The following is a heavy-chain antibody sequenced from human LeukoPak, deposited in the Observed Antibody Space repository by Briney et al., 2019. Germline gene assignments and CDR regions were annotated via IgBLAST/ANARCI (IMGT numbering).Heavy chain of an antibody. Sequence: SETLSLTCTVSGGSISSYYWSWIRQPPGKGLEWIGEINHSGSTNYNPSLKSRVTISVDTSKNQFSLKLSSVTAADTAVYYCASPGVVPAAMDSYGMDVWGQGTTVTVSS. D-gene: IGHD2-2*01. CDR1: GGSISSYY. CDR3: ASPGVVPAAMDSYGMDV. J-gene: IGHJ6*02. V-gene: IGHV4-34*01. CDR2: INHSGST.